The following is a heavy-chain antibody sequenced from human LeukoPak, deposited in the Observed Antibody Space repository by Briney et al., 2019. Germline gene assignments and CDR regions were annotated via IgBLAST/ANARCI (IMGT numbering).Heavy chain of an antibody. J-gene: IGHJ3*02. CDR3: AKGSGSDAFDI. D-gene: IGHD1-26*01. Sequence: GGSLRLSCAASGFTVSSNYMSWVRQAPGRGLEWVSAISGSGGSTYYADSVKGRFTISRDNSKNTLYLQMNSLRAEDTAVYYCAKGSGSDAFDIWGQGTMVTVSS. V-gene: IGHV3-23*01. CDR2: ISGSGGST. CDR1: GFTVSSNY.